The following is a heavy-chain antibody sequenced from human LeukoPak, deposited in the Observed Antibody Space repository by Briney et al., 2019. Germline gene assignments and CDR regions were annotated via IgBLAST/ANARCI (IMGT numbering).Heavy chain of an antibody. CDR2: INPNSGGT. CDR1: GYTFTGYY. J-gene: IGHJ6*03. V-gene: IGHV1-2*06. CDR3: ASASIAAQYYYYMDV. Sequence: ASVKVSCKASGYTFTGYYMHWVRQAPGQGLEWMGRINPNSGGTNYAQKFQGRVTVTRDTSISTDYMELSRLRSDDTAVYYCASASIAAQYYYYMDVWAKGPRSPSP. D-gene: IGHD6-6*01.